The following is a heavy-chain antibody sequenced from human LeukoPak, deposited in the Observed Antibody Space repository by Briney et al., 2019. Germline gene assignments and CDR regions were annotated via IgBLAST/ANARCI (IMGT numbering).Heavy chain of an antibody. D-gene: IGHD5-24*01. V-gene: IGHV3-23*01. CDR2: ISSGAGTT. CDR3: AKYISRGTRQYDY. Sequence: PGGSLRLSCAASGFTFTSYAMSWVRQAPGKGLEWVSTISSGAGTTYYADSVKGRFTISRDTSKNTLYLQMNSLRAEDTAVYYCAKYISRGTRQYDYWAQGPRVTAS. CDR1: GFTFTSYA. J-gene: IGHJ4*02.